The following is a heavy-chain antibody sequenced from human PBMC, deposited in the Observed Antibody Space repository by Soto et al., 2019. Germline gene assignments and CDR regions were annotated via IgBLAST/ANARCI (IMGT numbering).Heavy chain of an antibody. CDR1: GGTLSRHA. CDR3: ARGELTTDYYDSPGPSDY. J-gene: IGHJ4*02. V-gene: IGHV1-69*13. D-gene: IGHD3-22*01. CDR2: IIPIFGTA. Sequence: GASVKVSCKASGGTLSRHAISWVRQAPGQRLEWMGGIIPIFGTANYAQKFQGRVTITADESTSTAYMELSSLRSEDTAVYYCARGELTTDYYDSPGPSDYWGQGTLVTVSS.